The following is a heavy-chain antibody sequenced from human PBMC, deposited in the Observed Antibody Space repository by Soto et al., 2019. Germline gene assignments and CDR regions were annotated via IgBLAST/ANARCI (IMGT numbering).Heavy chain of an antibody. CDR2: INYREST. CDR3: AKEAFGGVIVQ. Sequence: QVQLQESGPGLVKPSETLSLTCTVSGGSISSYYWSWIRQPPGKGLEWIGYINYRESTNDTPSLKGRVTISIDTSKNQFSLKLSSVTAADTAVYYCAKEAFGGVIVQWGQGMLITVSS. D-gene: IGHD3-16*02. V-gene: IGHV4-59*01. J-gene: IGHJ4*02. CDR1: GGSISSYY.